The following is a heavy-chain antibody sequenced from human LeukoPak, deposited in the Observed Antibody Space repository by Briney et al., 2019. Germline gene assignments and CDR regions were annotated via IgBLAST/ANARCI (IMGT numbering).Heavy chain of an antibody. CDR2: IYYSGST. V-gene: IGHV4-39*02. CDR3: ARDYERAFDI. J-gene: IGHJ3*02. Sequence: PSETLSLTCTVSGGSISSSSYYWGWIRQPPGKGLEWIGSIYYSGSTYYNPSLKSRVTISVDTSKNQFSLKLTSVTAADTAVYYCARDYERAFDIWGQGTMVTVSS. D-gene: IGHD3-16*01. CDR1: GGSISSSSYY.